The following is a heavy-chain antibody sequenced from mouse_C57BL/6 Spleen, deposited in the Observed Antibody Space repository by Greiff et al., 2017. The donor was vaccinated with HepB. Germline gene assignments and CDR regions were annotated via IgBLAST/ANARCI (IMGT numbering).Heavy chain of an antibody. CDR1: GYTFTSYW. Sequence: QVQLQQPGAELVMPGASVKLSCKASGYTFTSYWMHWVKQRPGQGLEWIGEIDPSDSYTNYNQKFKGKSTLTVDKSSSTAYMQLSSLTSEDSAVYYCASNYYGSSYYFDYGGQGTTFTVSS. D-gene: IGHD1-1*01. J-gene: IGHJ2*01. CDR2: IDPSDSYT. V-gene: IGHV1-69*01. CDR3: ASNYYGSSYYFDY.